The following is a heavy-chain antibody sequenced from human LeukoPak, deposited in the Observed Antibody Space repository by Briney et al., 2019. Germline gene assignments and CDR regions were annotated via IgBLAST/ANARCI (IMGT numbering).Heavy chain of an antibody. CDR3: AKDSNYYYDSSGYSFQH. Sequence: GGSLRLSCEASGFTFSSYGMHWVRQAPGKGLEWVTFIRYDGSNKYYVDSVKGRFTISRDNSKNTLYLQMNSLRAEDTAVYYCAKDSNYYYDSSGYSFQHWGQGTLVTVSS. J-gene: IGHJ1*01. D-gene: IGHD3-22*01. CDR1: GFTFSSYG. V-gene: IGHV3-30*02. CDR2: IRYDGSNK.